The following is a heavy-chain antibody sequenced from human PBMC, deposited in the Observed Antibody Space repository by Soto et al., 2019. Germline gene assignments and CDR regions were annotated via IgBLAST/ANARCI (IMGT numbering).Heavy chain of an antibody. Sequence: QVQLVESGGGVVQPGRSLRLSCAASGFTFSSYGMHWVRQAPGKGLEWVAVISYDGSNKYYADSVKGRFTISRDNSKNTLYLQMNSLRAEDTAVYYCAWSELGWGQGTLVTVSS. CDR1: GFTFSSYG. CDR2: ISYDGSNK. J-gene: IGHJ4*02. V-gene: IGHV3-30*03. D-gene: IGHD1-26*01. CDR3: AWSELG.